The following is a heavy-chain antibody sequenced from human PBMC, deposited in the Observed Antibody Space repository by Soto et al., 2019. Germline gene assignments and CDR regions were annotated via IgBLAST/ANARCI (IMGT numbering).Heavy chain of an antibody. Sequence: GESLKISCKGSGYSFTSYWIGWVRQMPGKGLECMGIIYPGDSDTRYSPSFQGQVTISADKSISTAYLQWSSLKALDTAMYYCARTAAAGKYYYGMDVWGQGTKVTVSS. CDR1: GYSFTSYW. V-gene: IGHV5-51*01. J-gene: IGHJ6*02. CDR3: ARTAAAGKYYYGMDV. D-gene: IGHD6-13*01. CDR2: IYPGDSDT.